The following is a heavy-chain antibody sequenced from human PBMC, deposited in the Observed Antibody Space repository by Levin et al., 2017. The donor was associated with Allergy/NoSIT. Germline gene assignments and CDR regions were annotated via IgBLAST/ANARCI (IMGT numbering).Heavy chain of an antibody. CDR1: EFTFSSYA. CDR2: VSSNGNTK. J-gene: IGHJ6*02. CDR3: ARRGVTGRAVERAMDV. D-gene: IGHD1-1*01. Sequence: LSLTCAASEFTFSSYAMHWVRQAPGKGLEWVAVVSSNGNTKYYADSVKGRFTISRENAKNTVYLQMDSLRVEDTALYYCARRGVTGRAVERAMDVWRQGTTVTVSS. V-gene: IGHV3-30-3*01.